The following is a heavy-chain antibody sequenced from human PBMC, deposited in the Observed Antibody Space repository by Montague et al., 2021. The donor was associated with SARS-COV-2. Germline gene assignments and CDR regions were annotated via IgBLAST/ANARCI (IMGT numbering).Heavy chain of an antibody. CDR2: IKAGNT. J-gene: IGHJ4*02. D-gene: IGHD6-25*01. Sequence: SLRLSGAASGFSVSDSYMSWVRQAPGKGPEWVSLIKAGNTYYTDSVKGRFTMSRDNSKNTLSLQMNSLRDEDTAVYYCARGLQQRSNFDYWGQGTLVTVSS. CDR1: GFSVSDSY. V-gene: IGHV3-53*01. CDR3: ARGLQQRSNFDY.